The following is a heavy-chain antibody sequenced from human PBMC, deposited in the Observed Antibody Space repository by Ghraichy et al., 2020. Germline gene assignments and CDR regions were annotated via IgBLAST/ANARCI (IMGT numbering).Heavy chain of an antibody. D-gene: IGHD4-17*01. CDR2: ISGSGGAT. CDR3: AKDFWSGHDSVDPFEY. J-gene: IGHJ4*02. Sequence: GGSLRLSCAASGFTFSTYAMSWVRQAPGKGLEWVSSISGSGGATYYADSVKGRFSISRENSQNTANLQMNSLRAEDTAVYFCAKDFWSGHDSVDPFEYWGQGTLGTVCS. V-gene: IGHV3-23*01. CDR1: GFTFSTYA.